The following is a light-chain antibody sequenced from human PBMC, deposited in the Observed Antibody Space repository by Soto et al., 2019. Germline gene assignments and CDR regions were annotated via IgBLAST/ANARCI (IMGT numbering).Light chain of an antibody. CDR1: QSVSRNS. Sequence: EIVLTQSPGTLSLSPGERATLSCRASQSVSRNSLAWYQQKPGQAPRLLIYGASSRATDIPDRFSGSGSGTDFTLIVSRLEPEDVAVYFCQQYCTSPPTFGPGTKVDIK. J-gene: IGKJ3*01. CDR2: GAS. V-gene: IGKV3-20*01. CDR3: QQYCTSPPT.